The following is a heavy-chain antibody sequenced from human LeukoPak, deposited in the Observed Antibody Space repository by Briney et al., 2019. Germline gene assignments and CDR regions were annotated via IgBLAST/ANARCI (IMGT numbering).Heavy chain of an antibody. CDR3: ARAFYYYDSSAGY. Sequence: ASVKVSCKASGYTFTGYYMHWVRQAPGQGLEWMEWINPNSGGTNYAQKFQGRVTMTRDTSISTAYMELSRLRSDDTAVYYCARAFYYYDSSAGYWGQGTLVTVSS. J-gene: IGHJ4*02. CDR1: GYTFTGYY. CDR2: INPNSGGT. D-gene: IGHD3-22*01. V-gene: IGHV1-2*02.